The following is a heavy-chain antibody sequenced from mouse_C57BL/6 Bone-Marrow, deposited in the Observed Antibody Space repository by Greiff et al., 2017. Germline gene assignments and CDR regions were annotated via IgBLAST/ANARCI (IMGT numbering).Heavy chain of an antibody. J-gene: IGHJ2*01. CDR3: ASSGPLGRSFDY. Sequence: QVQLQQPGAELVKPGASVKMSCKASGYTFTSYWITWVKQRPGQGLEWIGDIYPASGRTNYDEKFKSKAILTVDNSSNAAYMQLSSLTSEDTAVFYRASSGPLGRSFDYWGKGTTLTVSS. D-gene: IGHD4-1*01. CDR1: GYTFTSYW. CDR2: IYPASGRT. V-gene: IGHV1-55*01.